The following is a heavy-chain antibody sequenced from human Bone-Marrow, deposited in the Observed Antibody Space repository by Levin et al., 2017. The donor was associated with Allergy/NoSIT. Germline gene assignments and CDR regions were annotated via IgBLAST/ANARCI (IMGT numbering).Heavy chain of an antibody. CDR3: ARSMPSENHHDSSGNYFARSDPFDY. CDR1: GGTFGSNT. CDR2: LLPIFHTA. D-gene: IGHD3-22*01. J-gene: IGHJ4*02. Sequence: SVKVSCKASGGTFGSNTVNWVRQAPGQGLEWMGGLLPIFHTADSARNFQGRVRITADESTSTVYMELTSLRSEDTAVYYCARSMPSENHHDSSGNYFARSDPFDYWGQGTLVTVSS. V-gene: IGHV1-69*13.